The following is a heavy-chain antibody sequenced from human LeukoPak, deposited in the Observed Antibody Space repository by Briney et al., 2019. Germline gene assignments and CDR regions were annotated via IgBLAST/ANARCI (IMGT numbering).Heavy chain of an antibody. D-gene: IGHD1-26*01. CDR2: ISYDGSNK. Sequence: GGSLRLSYAASGFTFSSYGMHWVRQAPGKGLEWVAVISYDGSNKYYADSVKGRFTISRDNSKNTLYLQMNSLRAEDTAVYYCAKWGGGATLTSDDAFDIWGQGTMVTVSS. J-gene: IGHJ3*02. CDR1: GFTFSSYG. CDR3: AKWGGGATLTSDDAFDI. V-gene: IGHV3-30*18.